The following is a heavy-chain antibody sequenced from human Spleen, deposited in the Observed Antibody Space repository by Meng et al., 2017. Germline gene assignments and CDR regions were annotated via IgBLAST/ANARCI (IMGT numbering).Heavy chain of an antibody. J-gene: IGHJ4*02. D-gene: IGHD4-17*01. V-gene: IGHV4-34*01. CDR1: GGSFSGYY. Sequence: QVQRQQWGAGLLKPSETLSLTYAVYGGSFSGYYWSWIRQPPGKGLEWIGEINHSGSTNYNPSLKSRVTISVDTSKNQFSLKLSSVTAADTAVYYCAREPNYGDYGGGFDYWGQGTLVTVSS. CDR3: AREPNYGDYGGGFDY. CDR2: INHSGST.